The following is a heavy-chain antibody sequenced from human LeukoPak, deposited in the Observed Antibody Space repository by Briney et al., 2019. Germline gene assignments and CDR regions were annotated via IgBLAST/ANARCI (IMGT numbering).Heavy chain of an antibody. V-gene: IGHV3-23*01. D-gene: IGHD1-26*01. CDR1: GFTFSSYA. CDR2: ISGSGGST. J-gene: IGHJ4*02. CDR3: AKDSGSYYSYFDY. Sequence: GSLRLSCAASGFTFSSYAMSWVRKAPGKGLERVSAISGSGGSTYYADSVKGRFTISRDNSKNTLYLQMNSLRAEDTAVYYCAKDSGSYYSYFDYWGQGTLVTVSS.